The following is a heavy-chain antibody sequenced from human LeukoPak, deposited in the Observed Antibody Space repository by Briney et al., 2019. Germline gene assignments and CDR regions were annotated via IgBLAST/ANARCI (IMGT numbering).Heavy chain of an antibody. CDR2: IIPILGIA. CDR3: ARDDSSGYYYPNYFDY. D-gene: IGHD3-22*01. Sequence: SVKVSCKASGGTFSSYAISWVRQAPGQGLEWLGRIIPILGIANYAQKFQGRVTITADKSTSTAYMELSSLRSGDTAVYYCARDDSSGYYYPNYFDYWGQGTLVTVSS. V-gene: IGHV1-69*04. CDR1: GGTFSSYA. J-gene: IGHJ4*02.